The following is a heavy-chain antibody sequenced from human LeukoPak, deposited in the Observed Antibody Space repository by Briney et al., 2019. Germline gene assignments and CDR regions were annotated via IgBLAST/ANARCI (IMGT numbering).Heavy chain of an antibody. J-gene: IGHJ5*02. CDR2: MNPNSGNT. D-gene: IGHD6-13*01. CDR3: ARAPARLRGGVRRGEPAAAPYS. V-gene: IGHV1-8*01. CDR1: GYTFTSYD. Sequence: GASVKVSCKASGYTFTSYDINWVRQATGQGLEWMGWMNPNSGNTGYAQKFQGRVTMTRNTSISTAYMELSSLRSEDTAVYYCARAPARLRGGVRRGEPAAAPYSWGQGTLVTVSS.